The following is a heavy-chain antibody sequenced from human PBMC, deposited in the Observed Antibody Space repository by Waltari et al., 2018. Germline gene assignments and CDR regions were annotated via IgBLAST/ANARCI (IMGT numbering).Heavy chain of an antibody. D-gene: IGHD5-18*01. V-gene: IGHV1-2*02. Sequence: QVQLVQSGAEVKKPGASVKVSCKASGSTFTGYYMPWGRQAPGQGLEWMGWINPNSGGTNYAQKFQGRVTMTRDTSISTAYMELSRLRSDDTAVYYCAKTDTAMVVGDYWGQGTLVTVSS. CDR3: AKTDTAMVVGDY. J-gene: IGHJ4*02. CDR1: GSTFTGYY. CDR2: INPNSGGT.